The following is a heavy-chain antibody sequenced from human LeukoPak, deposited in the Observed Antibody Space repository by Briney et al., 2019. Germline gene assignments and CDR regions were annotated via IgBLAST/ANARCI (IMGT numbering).Heavy chain of an antibody. CDR3: ARGKLGYCSSTNCYAIDAFDI. J-gene: IGHJ3*02. CDR1: GGSISSSNW. V-gene: IGHV4-4*02. Sequence: SETLSLTCAVSGGSISSSNWWSWVRQPPGKGLEWIGEIYHSGSTNYNPSLKSRVTISVDKSKNQFSLKLSSVTAADTAVYYCARGKLGYCSSTNCYAIDAFDIWGQGTMVTVSS. CDR2: IYHSGST. D-gene: IGHD2-2*01.